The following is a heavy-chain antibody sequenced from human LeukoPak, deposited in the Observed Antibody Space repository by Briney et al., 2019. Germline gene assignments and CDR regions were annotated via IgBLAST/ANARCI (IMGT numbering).Heavy chain of an antibody. J-gene: IGHJ6*02. V-gene: IGHV3-21*01. Sequence: GGSLRLSCAASGFTFSSYRMIWVRQAPGKGLEWVSSISTIVGSIYYADSVKGRFTISRDNAESSLYLQMNSLRAEDTAVYYCARDGALDYGMDVWGQGTTVTVSS. D-gene: IGHD3-16*01. CDR3: ARDGALDYGMDV. CDR1: GFTFSSYR. CDR2: ISTIVGSI.